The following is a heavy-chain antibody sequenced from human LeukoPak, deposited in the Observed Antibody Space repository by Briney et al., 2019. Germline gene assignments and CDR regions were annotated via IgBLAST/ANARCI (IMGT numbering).Heavy chain of an antibody. V-gene: IGHV3-30*18. CDR1: GVTFSSYG. J-gene: IGHJ4*02. CDR2: ISYDGSNK. D-gene: IGHD3-3*01. Sequence: GGSLRLSCAASGVTFSSYGMHWVRQAPGKGLEWVAVISYDGSNKYYADSVKGRFTISRDNSKNTLYLQMNSLRAEDTALYYCAKASDYDFWSGLDYWGQGTLVTVSS. CDR3: AKASDYDFWSGLDY.